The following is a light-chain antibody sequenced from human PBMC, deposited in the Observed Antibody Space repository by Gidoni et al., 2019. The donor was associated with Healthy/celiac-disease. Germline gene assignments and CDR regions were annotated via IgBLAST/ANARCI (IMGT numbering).Light chain of an antibody. CDR3: QQYGSSPPMCS. CDR1: QSVSSSY. J-gene: IGKJ2*04. Sequence: EIVLTQSPGTLSWSPGERATLSCRASQSVSSSYLTWYQQKPGQAPRLLIYGASIRATGIPDRFSGSGSGTDFTLTISILEPEDFAVYYCQQYGSSPPMCSFGQGTKLEIK. CDR2: GAS. V-gene: IGKV3-20*01.